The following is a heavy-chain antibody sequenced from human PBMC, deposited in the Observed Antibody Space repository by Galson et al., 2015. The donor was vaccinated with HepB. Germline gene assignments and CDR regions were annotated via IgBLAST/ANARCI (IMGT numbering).Heavy chain of an antibody. J-gene: IGHJ4*02. CDR1: GFTFSSYA. D-gene: IGHD2-15*01. Sequence: SLRLSCAASGFTFSSYAMSWVRQAPGKGLEWVSVISGSGGSAYYADSVKGRFTISRDNSKNTLYVQMNSLRTEDTAVYYCAKDRTARLPGDATDYWGQGTLVTVSS. CDR3: AKDRTARLPGDATDY. V-gene: IGHV3-23*01. CDR2: ISGSGGSA.